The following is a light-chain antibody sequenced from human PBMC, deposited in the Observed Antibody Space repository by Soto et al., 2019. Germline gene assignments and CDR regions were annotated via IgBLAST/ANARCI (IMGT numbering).Light chain of an antibody. CDR1: QSVSTR. CDR3: QHYNSYSEA. J-gene: IGKJ1*01. V-gene: IGKV1-5*02. Sequence: DIQMTQSPSSLSASVGDRVTIICRASQSVSTRLAWYQQKPGKAPKVLIYDASSWAGGVPSRFTGSGSGTEFTLTIRSLQPEDFATYYCQHYNSYSEAFGQGTKVDIK. CDR2: DAS.